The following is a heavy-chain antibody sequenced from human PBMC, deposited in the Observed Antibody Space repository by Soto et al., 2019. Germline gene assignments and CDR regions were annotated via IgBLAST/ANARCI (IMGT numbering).Heavy chain of an antibody. CDR2: IWYDGSNK. CDR3: ARDLGDGSGSPFDY. CDR1: GFTFSSYG. D-gene: IGHD3-10*01. J-gene: IGHJ4*02. V-gene: IGHV3-33*01. Sequence: QVQLVESGGGVVQPGRSLRLSCAASGFTFSSYGMHWVRQAPGKGLEWVAVIWYDGSNKYYADSVKGRFTISRDNSKNTLYLQMNSLRDEDMAVYYCARDLGDGSGSPFDYWGQGTLVTVSS.